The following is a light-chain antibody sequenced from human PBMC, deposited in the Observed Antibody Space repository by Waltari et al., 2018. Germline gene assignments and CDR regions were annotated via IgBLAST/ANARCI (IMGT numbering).Light chain of an antibody. Sequence: YELTQPPSVSVSPGQTARITCSGDKLEDKYASWYQQKAGQSPVLVIHQDSRRPSGIPERFSGSSSGNTATPTISGTQPMDEADYYCQAWDSSTDVVFGGGTRLTVL. V-gene: IGLV3-1*01. J-gene: IGLJ2*01. CDR2: QDS. CDR3: QAWDSSTDVV. CDR1: KLEDKY.